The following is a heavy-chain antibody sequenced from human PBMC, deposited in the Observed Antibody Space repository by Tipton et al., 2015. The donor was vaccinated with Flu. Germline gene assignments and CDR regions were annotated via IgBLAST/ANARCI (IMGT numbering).Heavy chain of an antibody. CDR1: GFIFGDYA. CDR3: TRRGPRQYDTFDL. D-gene: IGHD3-16*01. Sequence: SLRLSCTTSGFIFGDYAMSWVRQAPGQGLEWVGFIRSKLYGGTTDYAASVKGRFTISRDDSKTIAYLQMNSLKNEDTAVYYCTRRGPRQYDTFDLWGQGTTVTVSS. V-gene: IGHV3-49*04. CDR2: IRSKLYGGTT. J-gene: IGHJ3*01.